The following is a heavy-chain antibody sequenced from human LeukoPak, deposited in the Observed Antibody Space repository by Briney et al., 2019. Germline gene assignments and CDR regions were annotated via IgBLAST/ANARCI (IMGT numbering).Heavy chain of an antibody. J-gene: IGHJ4*02. D-gene: IGHD3-22*01. CDR1: GGSISSSSYY. V-gene: IGHV4-39*02. CDR3: AKDYYDSSGSFDY. Sequence: SETLSLTCTVSGGSISSSSYYWGWIRQPPGKGLEWIGSIYYSGSTYYDPSLKSRVTISVDTSKNQFSLKLSSVTAAVTAVYYCAKDYYDSSGSFDYWGQGTLVTVSS. CDR2: IYYSGST.